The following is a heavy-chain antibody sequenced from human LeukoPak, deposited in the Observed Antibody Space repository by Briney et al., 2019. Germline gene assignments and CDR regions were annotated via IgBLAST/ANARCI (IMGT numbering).Heavy chain of an antibody. J-gene: IGHJ4*02. V-gene: IGHV3-23*01. CDR2: IRAEGDPT. D-gene: IGHD6-19*01. CDR3: GKDGNCHDSVCPTKIVVAGYVDH. CDR1: GFSFTTYS. Sequence: GGSLRLSCRASGFSFTTYSMNWVRQAPGKGLEWVSVIRAEGDPTHYAESVKGRHTISRHNSKHRLHLQMNSLRAEDTAIYYCGKDGNCHDSVCPTKIVVAGYVDHWGQGTLVTVSS.